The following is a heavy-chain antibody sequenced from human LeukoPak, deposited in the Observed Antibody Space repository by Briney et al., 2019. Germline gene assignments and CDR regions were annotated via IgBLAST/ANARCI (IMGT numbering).Heavy chain of an antibody. CDR3: ARDDLEGYCTNGVCLDAFDI. Sequence: SVKVSCKASGDTFNNYPITWVRQAPGQGLEWMGRIIPIIGIVNYEQKFQGRVTMTTDTSTSTAYMELRSLRSDDTAVYYCARDDLEGYCTNGVCLDAFDIWGQGTMVTVSS. V-gene: IGHV1-69*04. D-gene: IGHD2-8*01. CDR2: IIPIIGIV. CDR1: GDTFNNYP. J-gene: IGHJ3*02.